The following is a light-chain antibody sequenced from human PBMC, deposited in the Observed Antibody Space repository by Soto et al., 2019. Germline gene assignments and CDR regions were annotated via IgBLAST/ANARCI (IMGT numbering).Light chain of an antibody. Sequence: AIQLTQSPSSQSASVGDRVTITCRPSQGFSKTLAWYQQKAGKAPNLLIYGASNLHSGVPSRFSGSGYGTNFTLTISSLQPEDFATYYCQQANSFPITFGQGTRLEIK. J-gene: IGKJ5*01. CDR2: GAS. CDR3: QQANSFPIT. CDR1: QGFSKT. V-gene: IGKV1-13*02.